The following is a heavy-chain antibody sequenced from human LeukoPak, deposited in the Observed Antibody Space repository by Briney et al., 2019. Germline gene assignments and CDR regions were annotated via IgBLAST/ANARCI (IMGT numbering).Heavy chain of an antibody. D-gene: IGHD3-22*01. J-gene: IGHJ1*01. CDR1: GFTFSNYW. CDR2: INSDGRT. CDR3: ARAPSEIGGYYPEYFRH. V-gene: IGHV3-74*01. Sequence: PGGSLRLSCAAAGFTFSNYWMHWVRQAPGKGLVWVSRINSDGRTNYADSVKGRFTISRGNAKNTVSLQMNSLRAEDTGVYYCARAPSEIGGYYPEYFRHWGQGTLVTVTS.